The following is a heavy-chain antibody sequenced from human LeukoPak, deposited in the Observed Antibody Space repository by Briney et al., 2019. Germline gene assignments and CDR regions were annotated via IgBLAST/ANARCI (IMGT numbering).Heavy chain of an antibody. CDR2: IYPGDSDT. CDR3: ARIKTSYCSSTSCYSSDY. Sequence: GESLKISCKGSGYSFTSYWIGWVRQMPGKGLEWMGIIYPGDSDTRYSPSFQGQVTISADKSISTAYLQWNSLKASDTAMYFCARIKTSYCSSTSCYSSDYWGQGTLVTVSS. CDR1: GYSFTSYW. V-gene: IGHV5-51*01. J-gene: IGHJ4*02. D-gene: IGHD2-2*01.